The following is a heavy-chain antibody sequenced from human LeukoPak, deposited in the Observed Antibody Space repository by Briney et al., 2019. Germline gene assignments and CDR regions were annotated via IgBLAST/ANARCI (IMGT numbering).Heavy chain of an antibody. V-gene: IGHV1-18*01. J-gene: IGHJ3*02. D-gene: IGHD1-26*01. CDR3: AARWGATLGALYAFDI. CDR1: SYTVTSYG. CDR2: VSAYNGNK. Sequence: ASVKVSCKASSYTVTSYGISWMRLAPCQGLERVGWVSAYNGNKTYSQTLQGRVTMTTDTPTSTAYMELRSLRSDDTAVYYCAARWGATLGALYAFDIWGQGTMVTVSS.